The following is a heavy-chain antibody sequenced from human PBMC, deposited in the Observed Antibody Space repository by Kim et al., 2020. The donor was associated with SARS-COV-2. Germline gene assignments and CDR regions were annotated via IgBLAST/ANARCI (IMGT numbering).Heavy chain of an antibody. J-gene: IGHJ6*02. CDR2: IKSKTDGGTT. CDR1: GFTFSNAW. Sequence: GGSLRLSCAASGFTFSNAWMSWVRQAPGKGLEWVGRIKSKTDGGTTDYAAPVKGRFTISRDDSKNTLYLQMNSLKTEDTAVYYCTTGVDDYSNHNPGVYYYYGMDVWGQGTTVTVSS. V-gene: IGHV3-15*01. D-gene: IGHD4-4*01. CDR3: TTGVDDYSNHNPGVYYYYGMDV.